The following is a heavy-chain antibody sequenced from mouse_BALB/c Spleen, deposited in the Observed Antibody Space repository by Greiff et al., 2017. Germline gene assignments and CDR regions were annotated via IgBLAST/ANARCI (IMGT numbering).Heavy chain of an antibody. Sequence: VQLQESGAELVRPGTSVKVSCKASGYAFTNYLIEWVKQRPGQGLEWIGVINPGSGGTNYNEKFKGKATLTADKSSSTAYMQLSSLTSDDSAVYFCARSQFITTATGFAYWGQGTLVTVSA. V-gene: IGHV1-54*01. CDR2: INPGSGGT. CDR3: ARSQFITTATGFAY. D-gene: IGHD1-2*01. J-gene: IGHJ3*01. CDR1: GYAFTNYL.